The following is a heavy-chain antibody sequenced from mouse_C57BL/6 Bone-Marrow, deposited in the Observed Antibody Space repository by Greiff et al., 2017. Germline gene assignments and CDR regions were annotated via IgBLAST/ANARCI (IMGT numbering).Heavy chain of an antibody. D-gene: IGHD2-4*01. Sequence: QVQLQQPGAELVKPGASVKLSCKASGYTFTNYWMHWVKQRPGQGLEWIGMMHPNGGSPDYNEKLKSEATLSVDKYTRTAYMELRSLTSDDAAVYNWARSYDYDDYTMDYWGQGTSVTVSS. V-gene: IGHV1-64*01. CDR3: ARSYDYDDYTMDY. CDR2: MHPNGGSP. J-gene: IGHJ4*01. CDR1: GYTFTNYW.